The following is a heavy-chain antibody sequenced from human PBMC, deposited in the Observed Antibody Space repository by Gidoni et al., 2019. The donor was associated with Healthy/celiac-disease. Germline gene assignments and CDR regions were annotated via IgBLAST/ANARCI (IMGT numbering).Heavy chain of an antibody. J-gene: IGHJ6*02. CDR3: AKDRIHSSSSATYYYYGMDV. V-gene: IGHV3-30*18. CDR1: GFTFSSYG. D-gene: IGHD6-13*01. Sequence: VESGGGVVQPGRSLRLSCAASGFTFSSYGMHWVRQAPGKGLEWVAVISYEGSNKYYADSVKGRFTISRDNSKNTLYLQMNSLRAEDTAVYYCAKDRIHSSSSATYYYYGMDVWGQGTTVTVSS. CDR2: ISYEGSNK.